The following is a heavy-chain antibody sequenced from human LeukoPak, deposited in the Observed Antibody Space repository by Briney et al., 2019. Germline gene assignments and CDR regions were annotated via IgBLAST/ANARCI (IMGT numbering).Heavy chain of an antibody. CDR3: ARSPTSLTVFDF. Sequence: PGGSLRLSCAASGFTFSSHEMNWVRQAPGKGLEWVAKMDQDGNKKDYVDSVKGRFTASRDNAKNSLYLQMDSLRAEDTAVYYCARSPTSLTVFDFRGQGTLVTVSS. J-gene: IGHJ4*02. V-gene: IGHV3-7*05. CDR2: MDQDGNKK. CDR1: GFTFSSHE.